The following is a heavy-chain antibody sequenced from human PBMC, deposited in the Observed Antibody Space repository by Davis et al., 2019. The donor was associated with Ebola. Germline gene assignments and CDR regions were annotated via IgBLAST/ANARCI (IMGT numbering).Heavy chain of an antibody. Sequence: AASVTVSCKASRFSFNTLAMSWVRQAPGQGLEWMGWISAYTGNTNYPQILQGRVTMTTDTSTSTAYMELRSLRSDDTAVYYCARGTVVVARLHTALTAYGMDVWGQGTTVTVSS. CDR1: RFSFNTLA. CDR2: ISAYTGNT. D-gene: IGHD2-15*01. V-gene: IGHV1-18*04. J-gene: IGHJ6*02. CDR3: ARGTVVVARLHTALTAYGMDV.